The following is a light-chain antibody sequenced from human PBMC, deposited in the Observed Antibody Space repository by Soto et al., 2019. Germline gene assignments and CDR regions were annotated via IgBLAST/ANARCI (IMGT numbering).Light chain of an antibody. V-gene: IGLV1-44*01. CDR2: TDN. CDR3: AAWDDSLKGPV. J-gene: IGLJ2*01. Sequence: QSVLTQPPSASGTPGQRVTISCSGSSSNIGSHTVNWYQQLPGTAPKLLLYTDNQRPSGVPDRFSGSKSGTSASLAISGLQSEDEADYYCAAWDDSLKGPVFGGGNKLTVL. CDR1: SSNIGSHT.